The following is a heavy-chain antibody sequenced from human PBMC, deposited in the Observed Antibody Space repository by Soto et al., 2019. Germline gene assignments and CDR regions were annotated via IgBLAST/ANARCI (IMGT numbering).Heavy chain of an antibody. V-gene: IGHV3-23*01. Sequence: PGGSLRLSCAASGLTFSNYGMSWVRQAPGKGLEWVSGIRGSGAATYHADSVKGRFTISRDNSKNTLHLQMNNLRAEDTAVYYCAKGYCGGDCYRWPDGIYGMDVWGQGTTVTVSS. CDR1: GLTFSNYG. D-gene: IGHD2-21*02. CDR3: AKGYCGGDCYRWPDGIYGMDV. J-gene: IGHJ6*02. CDR2: IRGSGAAT.